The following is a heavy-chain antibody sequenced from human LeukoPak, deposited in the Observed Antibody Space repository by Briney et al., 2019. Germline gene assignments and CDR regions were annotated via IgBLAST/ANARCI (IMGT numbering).Heavy chain of an antibody. CDR2: ISYNGDST. CDR1: GFTFSRHN. CDR3: VSDRETQEQI. V-gene: IGHV3-64D*09. Sequence: GGSLRLSCSGSGFTFSRHNMHWVRQAPGKGLEYVSAISYNGDSTYYVDSAKGRFTISRDNSKNTLDLQMSSLRPEDTAVYYCVSDRETQEQIWGPGTLVTVSS. J-gene: IGHJ3*02. D-gene: IGHD1-26*01.